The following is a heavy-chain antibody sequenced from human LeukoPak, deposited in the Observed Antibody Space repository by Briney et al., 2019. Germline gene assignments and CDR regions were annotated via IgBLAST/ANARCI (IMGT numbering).Heavy chain of an antibody. D-gene: IGHD5-18*01. CDR3: AREVWETASRYFDY. CDR2: IYYSGST. J-gene: IGHJ4*02. CDR1: GGSITNYY. V-gene: IGHV4-59*01. Sequence: PSETLSLTCTVSGGSITNYYWSWIRQPPGKGLEWIGYIYYSGSTDYNPSLKSRVTISVDTSKNQFSLKLSSVTAADTAVYYCAREVWETASRYFDYWGQGILVTVSS.